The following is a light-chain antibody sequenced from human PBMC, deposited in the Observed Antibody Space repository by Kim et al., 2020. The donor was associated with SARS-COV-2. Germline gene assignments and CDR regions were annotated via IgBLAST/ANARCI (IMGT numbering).Light chain of an antibody. V-gene: IGKV1-39*01. Sequence: SASVGDRVTITGRASQTIDNFLNWYQQRPGKAPSLLIYGASTLQSGVPSRCSGSGSGTEFTLTISSLQPEDFVTYFCQQCYSPPYTFGQETKLEI. J-gene: IGKJ2*01. CDR2: GAS. CDR1: QTIDNF. CDR3: QQCYSPPYT.